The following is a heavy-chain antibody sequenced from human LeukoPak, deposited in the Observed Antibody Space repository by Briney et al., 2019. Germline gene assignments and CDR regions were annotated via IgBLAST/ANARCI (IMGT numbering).Heavy chain of an antibody. CDR2: IYHDGST. Sequence: SETLSLTCAVSGGSLSSSSYYWAWIRQPPGKGLEWIGSIYHDGSTYSNPSLEGRVTISVDTSKNQFSLKLTSVTAADTAMYHCARRAHVGEPAAWAQGTLVTVSS. V-gene: IGHV4-39*01. J-gene: IGHJ5*02. CDR3: ARRAHVGEPAA. CDR1: GGSLSSSSYY. D-gene: IGHD2-15*01.